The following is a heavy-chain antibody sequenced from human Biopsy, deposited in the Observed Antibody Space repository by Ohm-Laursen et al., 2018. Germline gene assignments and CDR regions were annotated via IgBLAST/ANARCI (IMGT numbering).Heavy chain of an antibody. D-gene: IGHD1-26*01. V-gene: IGHV1-2*02. CDR1: SYTFTDYN. Sequence: VASVKVSCKASSYTFTDYNIHWVRQAPGQGLEWMGWINPDNGGTIHAQKFQGRVTVTRDTSISTAYMELSSLTSDDTAVYFCARGEGSSWFDPWGHGTLVTVSS. CDR2: INPDNGGT. J-gene: IGHJ5*02. CDR3: ARGEGSSWFDP.